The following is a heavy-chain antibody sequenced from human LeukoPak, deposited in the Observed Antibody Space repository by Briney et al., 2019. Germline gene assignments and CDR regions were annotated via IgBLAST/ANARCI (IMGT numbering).Heavy chain of an antibody. D-gene: IGHD3-10*01. Sequence: GASVKVSCKASGYFFTGYHVHWVRQAPGQGLEWMGRINIDNGDTNSAQKFQGRITMARDTSISTAYMELTWLTSDDTAVYYCAGLGFIMQERIDPWGQGTPVTVSS. V-gene: IGHV1-2*02. CDR1: GYFFTGYH. J-gene: IGHJ5*02. CDR2: INIDNGDT. CDR3: AGLGFIMQERIDP.